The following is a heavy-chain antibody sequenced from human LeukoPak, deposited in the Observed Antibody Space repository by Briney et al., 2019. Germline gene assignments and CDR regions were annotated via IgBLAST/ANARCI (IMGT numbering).Heavy chain of an antibody. J-gene: IGHJ6*02. CDR1: GGTFSSYA. CDR3: ALTGDFRSPFHGMDV. Sequence: ASVKVSCKASGGTFSSYAISWVRQAPGQGLEWMGGIIPIFGTANYAQKFQGRVTITADESTSTAYMELSSLRSEDTAVYYCALTGDFRSPFHGMDVWGQGTTVTVSS. CDR2: IIPIFGTA. V-gene: IGHV1-69*13. D-gene: IGHD7-27*01.